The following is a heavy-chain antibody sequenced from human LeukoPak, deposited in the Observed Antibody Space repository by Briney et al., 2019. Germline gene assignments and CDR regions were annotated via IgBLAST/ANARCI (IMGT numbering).Heavy chain of an antibody. CDR3: ARLSYDSSGYYPDY. CDR2: ISAYNGNT. Sequence: ASVKVSCKASGYTFTSYGISWVRQAPGQGLEWMGWISAYNGNTNYAQKLQGRVTMTTDTSTSTAYMELRSLRSDDTAAYYCARLSYDSSGYYPDYWGQGTLVTVSS. V-gene: IGHV1-18*01. J-gene: IGHJ4*02. D-gene: IGHD3-22*01. CDR1: GYTFTSYG.